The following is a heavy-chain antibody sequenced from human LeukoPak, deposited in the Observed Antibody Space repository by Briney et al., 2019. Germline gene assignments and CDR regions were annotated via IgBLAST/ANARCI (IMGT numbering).Heavy chain of an antibody. V-gene: IGHV4-59*01. D-gene: IGHD3-22*01. CDR1: GGSISSYY. CDR2: IYYSGST. Sequence: SETLSLTCTVSGGSISSYYWSWIRQPPGKGLEWIGYIYYSGSTNYNPSLKSRVTISVDTSKNQFSLKLSSVTAADTAVYYCARVSVGCYYDSSGYLDYWGQGTLVTVSS. CDR3: ARVSVGCYYDSSGYLDY. J-gene: IGHJ4*02.